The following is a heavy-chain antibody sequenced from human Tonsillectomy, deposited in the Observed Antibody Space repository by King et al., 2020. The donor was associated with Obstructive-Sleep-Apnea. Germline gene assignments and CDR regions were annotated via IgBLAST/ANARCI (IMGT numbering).Heavy chain of an antibody. CDR2: IKQDGSEQ. CDR3: ARDRGYCSSTSCYPYYYYYGMDV. Sequence: VQLVESGGGLVQPGGSLRLSCAASGFTFSSYWMSWVRQAPGKGLEWVANIKQDGSEQYYVDSVKGRFTISRDNAKNSLYLQMNSLRAEDTAVYYCARDRGYCSSTSCYPYYYYYGMDVWGQGTTVTVSS. J-gene: IGHJ6*02. CDR1: GFTFSSYW. V-gene: IGHV3-7*01. D-gene: IGHD2-2*03.